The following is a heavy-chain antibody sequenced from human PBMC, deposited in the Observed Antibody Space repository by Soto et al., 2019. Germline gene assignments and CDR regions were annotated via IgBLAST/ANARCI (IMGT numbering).Heavy chain of an antibody. CDR2: ISGSGGSA. Sequence: GGSLRLSCAASGFTFSSYAVSWVRQAPGKGLEWVSAISGSGGSAYYADSVKGRFTISRDNSKNTLYLQMNSLRAEDTAVYYCAKDKWPSGWFDPWGQGTLVTVSS. D-gene: IGHD3-10*01. CDR3: AKDKWPSGWFDP. CDR1: GFTFSSYA. J-gene: IGHJ5*02. V-gene: IGHV3-23*01.